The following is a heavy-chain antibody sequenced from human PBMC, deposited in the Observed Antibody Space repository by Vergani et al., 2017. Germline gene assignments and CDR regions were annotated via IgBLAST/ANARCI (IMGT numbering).Heavy chain of an antibody. CDR3: ARGDYGILTGYRY. Sequence: QVQVVQSGAEVKKSGASVKVSCKTSGYTFSNYYMHCVRQAPGQGLEWMGIINPSGGHTNYAQKFQGRVTMTRDTSTSTVYMELSSLRYEDTAIYYCARGDYGILTGYRYWGQGTLVTVSA. J-gene: IGHJ4*02. CDR1: GYTFSNYY. CDR2: INPSGGHT. D-gene: IGHD3-9*01. V-gene: IGHV1-46*03.